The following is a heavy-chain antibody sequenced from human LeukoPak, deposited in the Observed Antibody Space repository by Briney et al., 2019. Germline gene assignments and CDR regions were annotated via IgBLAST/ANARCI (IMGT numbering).Heavy chain of an antibody. D-gene: IGHD2-2*01. V-gene: IGHV3-21*01. CDR3: ARGTRVVVVPAAVLYYYYGMDV. J-gene: IGHJ6*04. CDR1: GFTFSSYS. CDR2: ISSSSSYI. Sequence: GGSLRLSCAASGFTFSSYSMNWVRQAPGKGLEWVSSISSSSSYIYYADSVKGRFTISRDNAKNSLYLQMNSLRAEDTAVYYCARGTRVVVVPAAVLYYYYGMDVGGKGTTVTSSS.